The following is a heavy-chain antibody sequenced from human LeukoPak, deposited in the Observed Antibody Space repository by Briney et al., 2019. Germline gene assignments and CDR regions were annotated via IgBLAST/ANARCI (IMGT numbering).Heavy chain of an antibody. Sequence: SETLSLTCSVSGGSVSSYYWTWIRQPPGEGLEWIGYISYSGTTNYNPSLKSRVTISVDTSKNQFSLKLTSVTAADTAVYHCARDRGVRGVWSPSTGMDVWGQGTTVTVSS. V-gene: IGHV4-59*02. J-gene: IGHJ6*02. D-gene: IGHD3-10*01. CDR2: ISYSGTT. CDR1: GGSVSSYY. CDR3: ARDRGVRGVWSPSTGMDV.